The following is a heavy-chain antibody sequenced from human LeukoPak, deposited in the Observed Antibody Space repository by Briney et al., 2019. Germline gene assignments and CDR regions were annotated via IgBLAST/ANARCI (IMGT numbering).Heavy chain of an antibody. Sequence: SETLSLTCTVSNGSMTSDSYYWAWIRQPPGKGLEWIGTIFYSGKTYYSASLKSRVTVSLDASKKNFSLRLSSVTAADTAVYYCARLWIVASWFDAWGQGALVTVSS. CDR1: NGSMTSDSYY. J-gene: IGHJ5*02. V-gene: IGHV4-39*02. D-gene: IGHD2-2*03. CDR3: ARLWIVASWFDA. CDR2: IFYSGKT.